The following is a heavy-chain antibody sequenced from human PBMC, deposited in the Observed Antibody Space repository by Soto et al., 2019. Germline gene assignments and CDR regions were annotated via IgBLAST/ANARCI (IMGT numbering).Heavy chain of an antibody. CDR1: GGSISSDNFN. V-gene: IGHV4-39*01. Sequence: TLSLTCTVSGGSISSDNFNWGWIRQAPGKGLEWIGTVYYGGTTYYNPSLQSRVTISVDTSKNQFSLNLYSVTAADTAVYYCARQQHDDYNYYYMDVWGKGTTVTVSS. CDR2: VYYGGTT. J-gene: IGHJ6*03. D-gene: IGHD1-1*01. CDR3: ARQQHDDYNYYYMDV.